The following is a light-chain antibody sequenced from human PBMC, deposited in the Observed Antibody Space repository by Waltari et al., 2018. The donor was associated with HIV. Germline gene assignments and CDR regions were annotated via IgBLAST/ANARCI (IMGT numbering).Light chain of an antibody. V-gene: IGLV2-14*03. CDR1: SSAVGGYNF. J-gene: IGLJ3*02. CDR2: DVT. CDR3: ESYTSTSVWV. Sequence: QSALTQPASVSGSPGQSLTISCTGSSSAVGGYNFVSWYQQHPGKAPRVLIYDVTTRPSGVSDRFSGSRSGDTASLTISGLQPEDEADYYCESYTSTSVWVFGGGTRLTVL.